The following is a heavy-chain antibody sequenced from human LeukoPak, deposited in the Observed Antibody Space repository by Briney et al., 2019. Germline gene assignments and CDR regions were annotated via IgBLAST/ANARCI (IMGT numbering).Heavy chain of an antibody. Sequence: RGSLSLSCAASGFTFSSYGMHWVRQAPGKGLEWVAVIWYDGSNKYYADSVKGRFTISRDNSKNTLYLQMNSLRAEDTAVYYCARETSSTSPLGPFDYWGQGTLVTVSS. V-gene: IGHV3-33*01. CDR1: GFTFSSYG. J-gene: IGHJ4*02. D-gene: IGHD2-2*01. CDR2: IWYDGSNK. CDR3: ARETSSTSPLGPFDY.